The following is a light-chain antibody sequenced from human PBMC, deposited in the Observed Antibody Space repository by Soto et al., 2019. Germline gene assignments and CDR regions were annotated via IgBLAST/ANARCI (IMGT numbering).Light chain of an antibody. J-gene: IGLJ1*01. V-gene: IGLV1-44*01. CDR3: ASWDDSLNKYV. CDR2: RND. CDR1: RSNIGSTT. Sequence: VLTQPPSASGTPGQRVIISCSGKRSNIGSTTVSWYQQLPRAAPKLLIYRNDQRPSGVSDRFSGSKSGSSASLAISRLQPEDEADFYCASWDDSLNKYVFGTGTKLTVL.